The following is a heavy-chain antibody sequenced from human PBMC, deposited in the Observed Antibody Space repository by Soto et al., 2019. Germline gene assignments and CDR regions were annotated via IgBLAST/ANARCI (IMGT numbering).Heavy chain of an antibody. CDR2: ISSDGSVK. J-gene: IGHJ1*01. Sequence: QVQLVESGGGVVQPGRSLRLSCAASEFIFSSYGMHWVRQAPGKGLEWVAVISSDGSVKYYADSVKGRFTISRDNSKNTLYLQMNSLRTEDTAVYHCAREGHSRGYGSYREHWGQGTLVTVSS. V-gene: IGHV3-30*03. D-gene: IGHD6-25*01. CDR1: EFIFSSYG. CDR3: AREGHSRGYGSYREH.